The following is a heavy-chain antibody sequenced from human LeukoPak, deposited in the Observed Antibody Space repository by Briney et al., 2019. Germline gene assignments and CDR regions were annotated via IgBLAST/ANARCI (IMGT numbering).Heavy chain of an antibody. CDR1: GFTFSSYA. V-gene: IGHV3-23*01. D-gene: IGHD6-19*01. Sequence: SGGSLRLSCAASGFTFSSYAMSWVRQAPGKGLEWVSAISGSGGSTYYADSVKGRFTISRDNSKNTLYLQMNSLRAEDTAVYYCAKDSDSSGWYAGWDYWGQGTLVTVSS. CDR2: ISGSGGST. J-gene: IGHJ4*02. CDR3: AKDSDSSGWYAGWDY.